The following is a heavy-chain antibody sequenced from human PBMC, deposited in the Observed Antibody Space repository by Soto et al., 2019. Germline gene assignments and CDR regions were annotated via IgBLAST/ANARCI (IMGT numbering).Heavy chain of an antibody. V-gene: IGHV1-18*04. Sequence: ASVKVSCKASGYTFPSYGISWVRQAPGQGLEWMGWISGHNGNTKYAQNLQGRVTMTTDASMTTAYMELKSLRAEDTAVYYCGRDPYSGARYYLDLWGQGTQVTVSS. CDR2: ISGHNGNT. J-gene: IGHJ4*02. CDR3: GRDPYSGARYYLDL. D-gene: IGHD1-26*01. CDR1: GYTFPSYG.